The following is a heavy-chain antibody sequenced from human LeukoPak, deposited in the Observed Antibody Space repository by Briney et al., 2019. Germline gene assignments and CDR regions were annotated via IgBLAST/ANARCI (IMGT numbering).Heavy chain of an antibody. J-gene: IGHJ5*02. V-gene: IGHV3-7*03. CDR3: AAGGTYYYNSSGYLYEP. D-gene: IGHD3-22*01. CDR1: GFTFSSYW. CDR2: IKQDGSEK. Sequence: GGSLRLSCAASGFTFSSYWMSWVRQAPGKGLEWVANIKQDGSEKYYVDSVKGRFTISRDNAKNSLYLQMNSLRAEDTAVYYCAAGGTYYYNSSGYLYEPWGQGTLVTVSS.